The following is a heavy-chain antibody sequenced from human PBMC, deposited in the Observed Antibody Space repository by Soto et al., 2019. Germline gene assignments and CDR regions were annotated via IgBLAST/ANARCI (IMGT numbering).Heavy chain of an antibody. J-gene: IGHJ5*02. D-gene: IGHD2-2*01. CDR2: INPSGGSA. V-gene: IGHV1-46*03. CDR1: GYTFTSYY. CDR3: GRVRGYCSSTSCSSNWFDP. Sequence: ASVKVSCKAAGYTFTSYYMHWVRQAPGQGLEWMGIINPSGGSASYAQKFQGRVTMTRDTSTSTVYMELSSLRSEDTAVYYCGRVRGYCSSTSCSSNWFDPWGQGTLVTSPQ.